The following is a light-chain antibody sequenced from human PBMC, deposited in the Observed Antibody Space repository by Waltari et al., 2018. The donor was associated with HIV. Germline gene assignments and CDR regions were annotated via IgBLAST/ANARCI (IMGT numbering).Light chain of an antibody. CDR1: SSDVGGYNY. CDR3: SSYTSSRSYG. CDR2: AVS. Sequence: QSALTQPASVSGSPGQSITISCTGTSSDVGGYNYVSWYQQHPGKAPKLMIYAVSNRPSGVSNRFSGSKSGNTASLTISGLQAEDEADYYCSSYTSSRSYGFGTGTRVTV. V-gene: IGLV2-14*03. J-gene: IGLJ1*01.